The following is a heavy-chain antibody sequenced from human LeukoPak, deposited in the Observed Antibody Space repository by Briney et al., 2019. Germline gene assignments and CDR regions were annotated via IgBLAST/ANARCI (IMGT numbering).Heavy chain of an antibody. CDR2: IYYSGST. V-gene: IGHV4-59*01. CDR1: GGSFSGYY. CDR3: ASSGSGYDYDNYYFYYMDV. D-gene: IGHD5-12*01. J-gene: IGHJ6*03. Sequence: PSETLSLTCAVYGGSFSGYYWSWIRQPPGKGLEWIGYIYYSGSTNYNPSLKSRVTISVDTSKNQFSLKLSSVTAADTAVYYCASSGSGYDYDNYYFYYMDVWGKGSTVTVSS.